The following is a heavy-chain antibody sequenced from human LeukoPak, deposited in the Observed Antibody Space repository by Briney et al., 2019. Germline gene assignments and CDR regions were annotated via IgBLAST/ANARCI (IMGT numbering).Heavy chain of an antibody. CDR3: TTAPIPHGYYDSSGYYNDAFDI. CDR2: IKSKTDGGTT. J-gene: IGHJ3*02. CDR1: GFTFSNAW. D-gene: IGHD3-22*01. V-gene: IGHV3-15*01. Sequence: GGSLRLSCAASGFTFSNAWMSWVRQAPGKGLEWVGRIKSKTDGGTTDYAAPVKGRFTISRDDSKNTLYLQMNSLKTEDTAVYYCTTAPIPHGYYDSSGYYNDAFDIWGQGTMVTVSS.